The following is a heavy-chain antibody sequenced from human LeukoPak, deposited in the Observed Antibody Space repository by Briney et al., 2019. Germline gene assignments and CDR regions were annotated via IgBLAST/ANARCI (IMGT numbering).Heavy chain of an antibody. V-gene: IGHV3-66*02. J-gene: IGHJ4*02. CDR2: IYSGGST. D-gene: IGHD5-18*01. CDR1: GFTVSSNY. CDR3: ARKRGYSYGNFDY. Sequence: GGSLRPSCAASGFTVSSNYMSWVRQAPGKGLEWVSVIYSGGSTYYADSVKGRFTISRDNSKNTLYLQMNSLRAEDTAVYYCARKRGYSYGNFDYWGQGTLVTVSS.